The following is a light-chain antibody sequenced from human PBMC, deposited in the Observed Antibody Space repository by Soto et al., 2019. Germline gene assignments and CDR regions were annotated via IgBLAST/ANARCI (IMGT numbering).Light chain of an antibody. J-gene: IGLJ2*01. Sequence: QSVLTQPPSASGSPGQSATISCTGAASDIGAYNFVSWYQQYLGKAPKLMIYEVYKRPSGVPDRFSGSKSGNTASLTVSGLQPEDEADYYCTSFAGSDKLIFGGGTKLTVL. CDR1: ASDIGAYNF. CDR2: EVY. V-gene: IGLV2-8*01. CDR3: TSFAGSDKLI.